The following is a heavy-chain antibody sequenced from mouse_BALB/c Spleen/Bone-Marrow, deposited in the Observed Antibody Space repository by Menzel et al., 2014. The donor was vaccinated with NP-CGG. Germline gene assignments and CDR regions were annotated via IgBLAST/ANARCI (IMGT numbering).Heavy chain of an antibody. J-gene: IGHJ2*01. Sequence: EAQLQESGAELVKPGASVKLSCTASGFNIKDTYMHWVKPRPEQGLEWIGRIDPANVNTKYDPKFQGKATITADTSSNTAYLQLSSLTSEDTAVYYCASYVYGYYFDYWGQGTTLTVSS. CDR2: IDPANVNT. CDR1: GFNIKDTY. V-gene: IGHV14-3*02. CDR3: ASYVYGYYFDY. D-gene: IGHD1-1*01.